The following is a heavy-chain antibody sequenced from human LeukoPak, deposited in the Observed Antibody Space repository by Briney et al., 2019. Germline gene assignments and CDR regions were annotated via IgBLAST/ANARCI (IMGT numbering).Heavy chain of an antibody. Sequence: PGGSLRLSCAAYGFTFSDYYMSWIRQAPGKGLEWVSYISSSGSTIYYADSVKGRFTISRDNAENSLYLQMNSLRAEDTAVYYCARLQYPPRYFDYWGQGTLVTVSS. CDR1: GFTFSDYY. D-gene: IGHD4-11*01. CDR3: ARLQYPPRYFDY. CDR2: ISSSGSTI. J-gene: IGHJ4*02. V-gene: IGHV3-11*01.